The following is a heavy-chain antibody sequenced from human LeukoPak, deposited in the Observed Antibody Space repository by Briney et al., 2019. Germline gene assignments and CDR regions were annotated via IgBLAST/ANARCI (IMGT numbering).Heavy chain of an antibody. J-gene: IGHJ6*03. CDR2: IRYDGSNK. Sequence: GGSLRLSCAASGFTFSSYGMHWVRQAPGKGLEWVAFIRYDGSNKYYADSVKGRFTISRDNSKNTLYLQMNSLRAEDTAVYYCAKDIVVVPAAIGYYYYYMDVWGKGTTVTVSS. CDR1: GFTFSSYG. D-gene: IGHD2-2*02. CDR3: AKDIVVVPAAIGYYYYYMDV. V-gene: IGHV3-30*02.